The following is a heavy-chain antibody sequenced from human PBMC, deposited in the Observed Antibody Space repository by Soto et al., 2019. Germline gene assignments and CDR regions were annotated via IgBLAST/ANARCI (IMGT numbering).Heavy chain of an antibody. V-gene: IGHV3-66*01. Sequence: GGSLRLSCAASGFTGSSKHTSWVRQAPGKGLEWVSVIYSGGTTDYADSVKGRFTMSRDNSKNTLYLQMNSLRAEDTAVYYCAREESDFGVAVTKEDVLRPFDYWGQGTLVTVSS. J-gene: IGHJ4*02. CDR3: AREESDFGVAVTKEDVLRPFDY. CDR1: GFTGSSKH. D-gene: IGHD3-3*01. CDR2: IYSGGTT.